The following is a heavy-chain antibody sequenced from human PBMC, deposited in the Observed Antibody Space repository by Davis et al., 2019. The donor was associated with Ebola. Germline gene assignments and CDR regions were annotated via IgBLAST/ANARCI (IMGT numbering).Heavy chain of an antibody. CDR1: GGSFSGYY. CDR3: ARGEEEVLLWFGELSY. J-gene: IGHJ4*02. V-gene: IGHV4-34*01. Sequence: MPSETLSLTCAVYGGSFSGYYWSWIRQPPGKGLEWIGEINHSGSTNYNPSLKSRVTISVDTSKNQFSLKLSSVTAADTAVYYCARGEEEVLLWFGELSYWGQGTLVTVSS. D-gene: IGHD3-10*01. CDR2: INHSGST.